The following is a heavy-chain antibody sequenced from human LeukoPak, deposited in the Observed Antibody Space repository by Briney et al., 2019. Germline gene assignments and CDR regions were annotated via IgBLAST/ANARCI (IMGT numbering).Heavy chain of an antibody. J-gene: IGHJ4*02. V-gene: IGHV3-30*18. Sequence: GGSLRLSCAASGFTFNNYGMHWVRQAPGKGLEWVAVISYDGRNIHYPDSVKGRFTISRDISTDTLWLQMDSLRTEDTAVYYCAKGPLRGTAAAIDYWDQGTLVTVSS. CDR1: GFTFNNYG. CDR2: ISYDGRNI. D-gene: IGHD2-2*01. CDR3: AKGPLRGTAAAIDY.